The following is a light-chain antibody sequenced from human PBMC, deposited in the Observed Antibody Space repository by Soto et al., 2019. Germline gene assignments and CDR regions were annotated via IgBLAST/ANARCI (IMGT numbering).Light chain of an antibody. CDR1: SSNIGSNT. J-gene: IGLJ2*01. Sequence: QPVLTQPPSASGTPGQRVTISCSGSSSNIGSNTVNWYQQVPGTAPKLLIYRDNQRPSGVPDRFSGSKSGTSASLAISGLQSEDEADYYCASWDDSPNGPVFGGGTKLTVL. V-gene: IGLV1-44*01. CDR3: ASWDDSPNGPV. CDR2: RDN.